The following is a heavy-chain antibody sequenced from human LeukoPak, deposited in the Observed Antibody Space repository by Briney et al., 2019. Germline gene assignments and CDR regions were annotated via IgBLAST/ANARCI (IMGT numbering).Heavy chain of an antibody. D-gene: IGHD4-17*01. Sequence: SETLSLTCAVSGDSRTTYYWSWIRQPPGKGLEWIGYIYYSGSTKHNPSLKSRVTISLDTSKNRFSLRLRSVSAADTAVYYCARGENTVTGDSWGQGTLVSVSS. V-gene: IGHV4-59*01. CDR3: ARGENTVTGDS. J-gene: IGHJ4*02. CDR2: IYYSGST. CDR1: GDSRTTYY.